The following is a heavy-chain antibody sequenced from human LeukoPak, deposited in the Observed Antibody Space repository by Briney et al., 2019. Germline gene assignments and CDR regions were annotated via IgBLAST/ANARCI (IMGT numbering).Heavy chain of an antibody. Sequence: PGGSLRLSCAASGFTFSTYWMSWVRQAPGKGLEWVANIRQDGSKIYYVDSVKGRFTISRDNAKNSLYLQMNSLRAEDTAVYYCARCSSTGCASSPLAGYLYWGQGTLVTVSS. D-gene: IGHD2-2*01. CDR1: GFTFSTYW. V-gene: IGHV3-7*01. CDR2: IRQDGSKI. CDR3: ARCSSTGCASSPLAGYLY. J-gene: IGHJ4*02.